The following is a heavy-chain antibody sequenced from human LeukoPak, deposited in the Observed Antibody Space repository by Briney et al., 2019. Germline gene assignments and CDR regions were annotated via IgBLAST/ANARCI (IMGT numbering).Heavy chain of an antibody. V-gene: IGHV4-30-4*08. CDR3: ARETAAAKVDP. CDR2: IYYSGST. J-gene: IGHJ5*02. D-gene: IGHD2-2*01. CDR1: DGSISSGDYY. Sequence: SQTLSLTCTVSDGSISSGDYYWSWIRQSPGKGLEWIGYIYYSGSTYYNPSLKSRVTISVDTSKNQFSLKLSSVTAADTAVYYCARETAAAKVDPWGQGTLVTVSS.